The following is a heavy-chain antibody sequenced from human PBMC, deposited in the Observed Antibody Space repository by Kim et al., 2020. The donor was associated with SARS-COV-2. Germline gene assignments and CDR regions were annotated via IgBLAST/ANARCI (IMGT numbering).Heavy chain of an antibody. V-gene: IGHV3-74*01. J-gene: IGHJ4*02. Sequence: SVKGRFTIYRDNDKNTLYLQMNSLRAEDTAVYYCARVHLQLGLGGYYFDYWGQGTLVTVSS. D-gene: IGHD3-16*01. CDR3: ARVHLQLGLGGYYFDY.